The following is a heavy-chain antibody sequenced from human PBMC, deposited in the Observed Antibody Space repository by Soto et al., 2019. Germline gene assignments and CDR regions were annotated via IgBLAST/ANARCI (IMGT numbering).Heavy chain of an antibody. CDR2: IGTAGDT. V-gene: IGHV3-13*01. CDR1: GFTFSSYD. Sequence: GWSLRLSCAASGFTFSSYDMHLVRQATGKGLEWVSAIGTAGDTYYPGSVKGRFTISRENAKNSLYLQMNSLRAGDTAVYYCARAEREYCRGGSCHDDAFDIWGKGTMVTVSS. CDR3: ARAEREYCRGGSCHDDAFDI. J-gene: IGHJ3*02. D-gene: IGHD2-15*01.